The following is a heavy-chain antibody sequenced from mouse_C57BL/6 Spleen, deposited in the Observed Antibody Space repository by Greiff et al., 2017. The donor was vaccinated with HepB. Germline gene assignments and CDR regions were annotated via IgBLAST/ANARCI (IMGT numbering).Heavy chain of an antibody. Sequence: EVKVEASGPGLVKPSQSLSLTCSVTGYSITSGYYWHWIRQFPGNKLEWMGYISYDGSNNYNPSRKNRISITRDTSKNQFFLKLNSVTTEDTTTYDCARAYDGDYFAYGGQGTLVTVSA. V-gene: IGHV3-6*01. D-gene: IGHD2-3*01. CDR3: ARAYDGDYFAY. CDR2: ISYDGSN. J-gene: IGHJ3*01. CDR1: GYSITSGYY.